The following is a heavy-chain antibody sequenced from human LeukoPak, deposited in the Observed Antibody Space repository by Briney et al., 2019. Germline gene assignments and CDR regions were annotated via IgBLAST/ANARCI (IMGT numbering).Heavy chain of an antibody. D-gene: IGHD6-19*01. CDR3: ARDRYSSGWYYFDY. V-gene: IGHV3-7*01. Sequence: GGSLRLSCAASGFTFSSYWMSWVRQAPGKGLEWVANIKQDGSGKYYVDSVKGRFTISRDNAKNSLFLQMNSLRAEDTAVYYCARDRYSSGWYYFDYWGQGTLVTVSS. CDR2: IKQDGSGK. CDR1: GFTFSSYW. J-gene: IGHJ4*02.